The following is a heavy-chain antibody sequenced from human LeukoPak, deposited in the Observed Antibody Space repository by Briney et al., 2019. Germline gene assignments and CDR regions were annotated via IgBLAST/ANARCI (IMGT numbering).Heavy chain of an antibody. CDR1: GFTFSSYG. CDR3: ARDGAGSYYISNWFDP. J-gene: IGHJ5*02. V-gene: IGHV3-33*01. D-gene: IGHD3-10*01. Sequence: GGSLRLSCAASGFTFSSYGMHWVRQAPGKGLERVAVIWYDGSNKYYADSVKGRFTISRDNSKNTLYLQMNSLRAEDTAVYYCARDGAGSYYISNWFDPWGQGTLVTVSS. CDR2: IWYDGSNK.